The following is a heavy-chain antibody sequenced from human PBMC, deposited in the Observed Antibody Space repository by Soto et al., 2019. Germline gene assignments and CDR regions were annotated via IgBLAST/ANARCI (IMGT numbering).Heavy chain of an antibody. CDR2: INPDSGGT. CDR1: GYIFTGYY. V-gene: IGHV1-2*02. J-gene: IGHJ4*02. CDR3: ASTLYSSSGY. Sequence: GAAVKVSCQSSGYIFTGYYRHWVRQAPGQVLEWMGWINPDSGGTNYAQRFQGRVTMTRDTSISTDYMKLSRMRYDATAVYYCASTLYSSSGYWGQGTLVTVSS. D-gene: IGHD6-19*01.